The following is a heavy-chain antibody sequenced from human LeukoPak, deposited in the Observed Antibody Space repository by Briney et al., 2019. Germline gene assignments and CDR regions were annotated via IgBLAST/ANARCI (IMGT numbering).Heavy chain of an antibody. V-gene: IGHV4-38-2*02. Sequence: SETLSLTCTVSGYSISSGYYWGWIRQPPGKGLEWIGSIYHSGSTYYNPSLKSRVTISVDTSKNQFSLKLSSVTAADTAVYYCARYCSSTSCYRRGEVDYWGQGTLVTVSS. J-gene: IGHJ4*02. CDR2: IYHSGST. CDR3: ARYCSSTSCYRRGEVDY. D-gene: IGHD2-2*01. CDR1: GYSISSGYY.